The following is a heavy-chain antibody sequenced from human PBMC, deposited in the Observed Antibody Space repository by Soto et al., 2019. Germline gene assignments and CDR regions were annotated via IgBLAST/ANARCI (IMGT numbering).Heavy chain of an antibody. CDR1: GLSITDSEMG. CDR3: ARRHLAVAVSPWFDP. J-gene: IGHJ5*02. CDR2: IDSSGEK. D-gene: IGHD6-19*01. Sequence: QVTLKESGPVLVKPTETLTLRCTVSGLSITDSEMGVSCIRQPPGQPLEWLARIDSSGEKSYRTFMKSRLAISKDTPKSQIVHTMKNMDPAHTATYYCARRHLAVAVSPWFDPWGQGIPVTVSS. V-gene: IGHV2-26*01.